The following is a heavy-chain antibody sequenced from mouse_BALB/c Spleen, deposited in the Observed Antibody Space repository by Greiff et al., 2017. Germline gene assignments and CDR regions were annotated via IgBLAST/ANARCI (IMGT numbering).Heavy chain of an antibody. Sequence: EVKLVESGGGLVKPGGSLKLSCAASGFTFSSYTMSWVRQTPEKRLEWVATISSGGSYTYYPDSVKGRFTISRDNAKNTLYLQMSSLKSEDTAMYYCTRGALLRLRGAMDYWGQGTSVTVSS. CDR3: TRGALLRLRGAMDY. D-gene: IGHD1-2*01. CDR2: ISSGGSYT. J-gene: IGHJ4*01. CDR1: GFTFSSYT. V-gene: IGHV5-6-4*01.